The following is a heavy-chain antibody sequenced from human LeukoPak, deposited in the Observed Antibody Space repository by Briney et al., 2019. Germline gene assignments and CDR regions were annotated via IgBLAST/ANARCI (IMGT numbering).Heavy chain of an antibody. V-gene: IGHV3-21*04. CDR1: GFIFRDYT. Sequence: GGSLRLSCVASGFIFRDYTMSWVRQTPGKGLEWVSAINKGGSYMAYADSVKGRFTVSRDNAKNSLFLQMNSLRGEDTAVYYCAKHKENYGDSCLDDYWGQGTLVTVSS. D-gene: IGHD4-17*01. CDR2: INKGGSYM. J-gene: IGHJ4*02. CDR3: AKHKENYGDSCLDDY.